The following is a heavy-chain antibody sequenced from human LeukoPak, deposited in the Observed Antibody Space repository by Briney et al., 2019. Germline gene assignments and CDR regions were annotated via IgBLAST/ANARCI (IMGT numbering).Heavy chain of an antibody. CDR1: GYSFTSYW. CDR2: IYPGDSDT. J-gene: IGHJ5*02. D-gene: IGHD2-2*01. CDR3: ARAGYCSSTSCYSDWFDP. Sequence: GESLKISCKGSGYSFTSYWIGWVRQMPGKGLEWMGIIYPGDSDTRYSPSFQGQVTISADKSISTAYLQWSSLKASDTAMYYCARAGYCSSTSCYSDWFDPWGQGTLVTVSS. V-gene: IGHV5-51*01.